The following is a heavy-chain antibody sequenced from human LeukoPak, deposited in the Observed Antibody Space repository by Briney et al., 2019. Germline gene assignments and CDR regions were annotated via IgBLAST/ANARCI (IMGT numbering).Heavy chain of an antibody. V-gene: IGHV3-23*01. CDR1: GFAFSSYG. CDR3: AKDVSDILTQSYDFDY. J-gene: IGHJ4*02. Sequence: GGTLRLSCAASGFAFSSYGMSWVRQAPGKGLEWVSGISSSGAGTYYADSVKGRFTISRDNSKNTLYLQMNSLRAEDTAVYYCAKDVSDILTQSYDFDYWGQGTLVTVSS. CDR2: ISSSGAGT. D-gene: IGHD3-9*01.